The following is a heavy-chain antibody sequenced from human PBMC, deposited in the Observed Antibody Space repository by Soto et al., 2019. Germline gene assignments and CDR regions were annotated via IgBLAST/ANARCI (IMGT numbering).Heavy chain of an antibody. CDR2: IIPIFGTA. CDR3: ARPYERNAFDI. CDR1: AGTFSSYS. V-gene: IGHV1-69*13. Sequence: SGKVCCKASAGTFSSYSISWVRQAPGQGLEWMGGIIPIFGTANYAQKFQGRVTITADESTSTAYMELSSLRSEDTAVYYCARPYERNAFDIWGQGTMIPAS. J-gene: IGHJ3*02. D-gene: IGHD3-16*01.